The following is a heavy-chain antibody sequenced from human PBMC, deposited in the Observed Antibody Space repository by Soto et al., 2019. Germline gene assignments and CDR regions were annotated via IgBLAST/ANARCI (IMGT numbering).Heavy chain of an antibody. V-gene: IGHV5-10-1*01. CDR1: GDSFLDYC. CDR2: IDPSDSYR. Sequence: PGESLKISCKGSGDSFLDYCVSWVSPMPGKGLEWMGRIDPSDSYRTYSPSFQGHVTISVDKSLTTAYLQWSSLKASDTAIYYCARHRMRPTHYAMDVWGQGTTVTVSS. J-gene: IGHJ6*02. D-gene: IGHD2-8*01. CDR3: ARHRMRPTHYAMDV.